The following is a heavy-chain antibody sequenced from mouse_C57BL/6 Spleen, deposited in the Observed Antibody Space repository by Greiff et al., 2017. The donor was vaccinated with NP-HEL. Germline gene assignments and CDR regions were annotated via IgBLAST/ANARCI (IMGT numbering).Heavy chain of an antibody. V-gene: IGHV1-5*01. CDR3: TENYYGSSYWYFDV. CDR1: GYTFTSYW. J-gene: IGHJ1*03. Sequence: EVKLVESGTVLARPGASVKMSCKTSGYTFTSYWMHWVKQRPGQGLEWIGAIYPGNSDTSYNEKFKGKAKLTAVTSASTAYMELSSLTNEDSAVYYCTENYYGSSYWYFDVWGTGTTVTVSS. CDR2: IYPGNSDT. D-gene: IGHD1-1*01.